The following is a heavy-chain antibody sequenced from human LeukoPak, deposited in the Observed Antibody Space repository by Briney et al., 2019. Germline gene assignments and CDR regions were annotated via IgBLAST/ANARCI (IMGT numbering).Heavy chain of an antibody. CDR2: INPNSGGT. J-gene: IGHJ6*03. CDR1: GYTFTGYY. V-gene: IGHV1-2*02. D-gene: IGHD2-2*01. Sequence: ASVKVSCKASGYTFTGYYMHWVRQAPGQGLEWMGWINPNSGGTNYAQKFQGRVTMTRDTSISTAYMELSRLRSDDTAVYYCARDVRRFRGLLSHLVHYYYYMDVWGKGTTVTVSS. CDR3: ARDVRRFRGLLSHLVHYYYYMDV.